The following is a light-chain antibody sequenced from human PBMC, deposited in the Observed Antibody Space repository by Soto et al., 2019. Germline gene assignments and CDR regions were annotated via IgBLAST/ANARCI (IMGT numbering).Light chain of an antibody. J-gene: IGKJ1*01. V-gene: IGKV3-15*01. CDR1: QRVSSN. CDR3: QPYNNWPET. CDR2: GAS. Sequence: EIVMTQSPATLSVSPGERATLSCMASQRVSSNLAWYQQKPGQAPRLPIYGASTRATGIPARFSGSGSGTEFTLTISSLQSEDFAVYYCQPYNNWPETFGQGTKVEIK.